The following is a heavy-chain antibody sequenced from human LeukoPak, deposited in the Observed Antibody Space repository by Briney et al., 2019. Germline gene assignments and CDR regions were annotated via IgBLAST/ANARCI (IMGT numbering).Heavy chain of an antibody. V-gene: IGHV3-23*01. D-gene: IGHD3-22*01. CDR2: ISGSGGST. CDR3: AKTPSHYYDSSGLDY. J-gene: IGHJ4*02. Sequence: GESLKISCAASGFTFSSYAMSWVRQAPGKGLEWVSAISGSGGSTYYADSVKGRFTISRDNSKNTLYLQMNSLRAEDTAVYYCAKTPSHYYDSSGLDYWGQGTLATVSS. CDR1: GFTFSSYA.